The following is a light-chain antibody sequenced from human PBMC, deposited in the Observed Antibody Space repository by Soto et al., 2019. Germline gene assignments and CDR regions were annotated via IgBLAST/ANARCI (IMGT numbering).Light chain of an antibody. CDR3: GQFVSSPPRT. V-gene: IGKV3-20*01. J-gene: IGKJ1*01. CDR1: QSIRNF. Sequence: EIVLTQSPGTLSLSPGERATLSCRASQSIRNFLAWYQQKPGLAPRLLIYGVSNRATGIPDRFSGSGSGTDFILTISRLEPEDFALYYCGQFVSSPPRTFGQGTKVDIK. CDR2: GVS.